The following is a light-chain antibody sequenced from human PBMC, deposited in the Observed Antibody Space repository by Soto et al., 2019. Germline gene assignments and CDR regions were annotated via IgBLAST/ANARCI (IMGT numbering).Light chain of an antibody. V-gene: IGKV3-20*01. J-gene: IGKJ3*01. CDR3: QHYGSSPPFT. CDR1: QSVSNNY. CDR2: GAS. Sequence: EIVLTQSPGTLSLSPGERATLACRASQSVSNNYLAWYQQKPGQAPRLLIYGASIRATGIPDRFSGSGSGTDFTLTISRLDPEDFAVYYCQHYGSSPPFTFGPGTTVVIK.